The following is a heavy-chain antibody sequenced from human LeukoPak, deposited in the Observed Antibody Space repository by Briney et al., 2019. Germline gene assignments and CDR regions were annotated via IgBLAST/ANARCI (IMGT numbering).Heavy chain of an antibody. CDR3: SRVRYCSGRSCYFGAFDI. J-gene: IGHJ3*02. CDR2: IRSKAYGGTT. CDR1: GLTFGDYA. Sequence: PGGSLRLSCTASGLTFGDYAMSWVRQAPGEGLEWVSFIRSKAYGGTTEYAASVKGRFIISRDDSKSIAYLQMNSLKTEDTAVYYCSRVRYCSGRSCYFGAFDIWGQGTMVTVSS. V-gene: IGHV3-49*04. D-gene: IGHD2-15*01.